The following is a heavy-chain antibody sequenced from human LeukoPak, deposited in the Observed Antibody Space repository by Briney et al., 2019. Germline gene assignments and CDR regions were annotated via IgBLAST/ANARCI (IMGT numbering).Heavy chain of an antibody. CDR2: ISAYDGNT. CDR1: GYTFTSYG. CDR3: ARDSSSWYEGYFQH. V-gene: IGHV1-18*01. J-gene: IGHJ1*01. D-gene: IGHD6-13*01. Sequence: ASVKVSCKASGYTFTSYGISWVRQAPGQGLEWMGWISAYDGNTNYAQKLQGRVTMTTDTSTSTAYMELRSLRSDDTAVYYCARDSSSWYEGYFQHWAQGTLVTVSS.